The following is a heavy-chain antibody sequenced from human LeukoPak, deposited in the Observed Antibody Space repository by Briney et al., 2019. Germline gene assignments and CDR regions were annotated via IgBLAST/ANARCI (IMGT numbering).Heavy chain of an antibody. Sequence: GGSLRLSCAASGFTFINYWMHWVRQAPGEGLVWVSHINNDGSTTTYADSVKGRFTISRDNAKNTLYLHVNSLRAEDTAVYYCARGGFCSGADCRGSFDYWGPGSLVTVSS. CDR1: GFTFINYW. V-gene: IGHV3-74*01. J-gene: IGHJ4*02. CDR2: INNDGSTT. CDR3: ARGGFCSGADCRGSFDY. D-gene: IGHD2-15*01.